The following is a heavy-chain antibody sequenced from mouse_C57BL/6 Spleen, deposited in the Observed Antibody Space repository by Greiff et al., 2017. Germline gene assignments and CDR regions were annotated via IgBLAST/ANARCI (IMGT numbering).Heavy chain of an antibody. V-gene: IGHV1-80*01. CDR3: ARFSITTVVDPYAMDY. J-gene: IGHJ4*01. CDR2: IYPGDGDT. Sequence: QVQLQQSGAELVKPGASVKISCKASGYAFSSYWMNWVKQRPGKGLEWIGQIYPGDGDTNYNGKFKGKATLTADKSSSTAYMQLSSLTSEDSAVYFCARFSITTVVDPYAMDYWGQGTSVTVAS. CDR1: GYAFSSYW. D-gene: IGHD1-1*01.